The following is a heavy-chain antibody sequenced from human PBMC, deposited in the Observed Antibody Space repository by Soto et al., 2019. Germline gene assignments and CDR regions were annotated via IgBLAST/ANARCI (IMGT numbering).Heavy chain of an antibody. V-gene: IGHV4-34*01. Sequence: SETLSLTCAVYGGSFSGYYWSWIRQPPGKGLEWIGEINHSGSTNYNPSLKSRVTISVDTSKNQFSLKLSSVTAADTAVCYCARANYDFWSAYNWFDPWGQGTLVTSPQ. J-gene: IGHJ5*02. CDR2: INHSGST. CDR1: GGSFSGYY. D-gene: IGHD3-3*01. CDR3: ARANYDFWSAYNWFDP.